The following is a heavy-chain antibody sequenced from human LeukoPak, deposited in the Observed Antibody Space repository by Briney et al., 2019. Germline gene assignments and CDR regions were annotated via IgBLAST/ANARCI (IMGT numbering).Heavy chain of an antibody. D-gene: IGHD2-15*01. CDR1: GGSFSGYY. V-gene: IGHV4-34*12. Sequence: PSETLSLTCAVYGGSFSGYYWSWIRQPPGKGLEWIGEIIHSGSTNYNPSLKSRVTISVDTSKNQFSLKLSSVTAADTAVYYCARTTRLGYCSGGSCYSLDYWGQGTLVTVSS. J-gene: IGHJ4*02. CDR3: ARTTRLGYCSGGSCYSLDY. CDR2: IIHSGST.